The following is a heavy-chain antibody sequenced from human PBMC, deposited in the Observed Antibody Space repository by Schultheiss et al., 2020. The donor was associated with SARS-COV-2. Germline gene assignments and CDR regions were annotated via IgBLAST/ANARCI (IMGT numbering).Heavy chain of an antibody. CDR3: ARGGVVVVTGDYYYRMDV. D-gene: IGHD2-21*02. CDR1: GFTFSSYG. J-gene: IGHJ6*02. Sequence: GESLKISCAASGFTFSSYGMHWVRQAPGKGLEWVAVIWYDGSNKYYADSVKGRFTISRDNSKNTLFLQMNSLRAEDTAVYYCARGGVVVVTGDYYYRMDVWGQGTTVTVSS. CDR2: IWYDGSNK. V-gene: IGHV3-33*01.